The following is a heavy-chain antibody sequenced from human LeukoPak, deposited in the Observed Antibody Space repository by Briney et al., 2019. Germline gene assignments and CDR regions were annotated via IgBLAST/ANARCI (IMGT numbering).Heavy chain of an antibody. Sequence: ASVKVSCKASGYSFTNYGIRWVRQAPGQGLECMGWISSYNGNTNYAQKFQGRVTMTTDTSTSTAYMELRSLGSDDTAVYYCARVGGGAMDYWGQGTLVTVSS. D-gene: IGHD3-16*01. CDR3: ARVGGGAMDY. CDR1: GYSFTNYG. J-gene: IGHJ4*02. V-gene: IGHV1-18*01. CDR2: ISSYNGNT.